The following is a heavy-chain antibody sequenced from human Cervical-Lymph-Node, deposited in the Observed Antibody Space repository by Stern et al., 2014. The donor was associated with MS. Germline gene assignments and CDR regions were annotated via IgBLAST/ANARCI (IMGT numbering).Heavy chain of an antibody. J-gene: IGHJ4*02. V-gene: IGHV1-2*02. CDR2: ISPKTGSA. D-gene: IGHD1-26*01. CDR3: ARDRGSYSDY. CDR1: GDTFTAYF. Sequence: VQLEESGAEVERPGASVKVPCKASGDTFTAYFLHWGRQAPGQGLEWMGWISPKTGSATYAQKFQDRVTMTRDTSINTGYMEVSSLRSDDTAVYYCARDRGSYSDYWGQGTLVAVSS.